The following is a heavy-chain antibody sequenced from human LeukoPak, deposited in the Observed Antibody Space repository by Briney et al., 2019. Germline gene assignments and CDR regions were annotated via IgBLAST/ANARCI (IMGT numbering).Heavy chain of an antibody. D-gene: IGHD5-12*01. CDR2: INPNSGGT. J-gene: IGHJ5*02. CDR3: ARGESGLNWFDP. V-gene: IGHV1-2*06. Sequence: VASVKVSCKASGYTFTNYYIHWVRQAPGQGLEWMGRINPNSGGTNYAQKFQGRVTMTRDTSISTAYMEVSRLRSEDTAVYYCARGESGLNWFDPWGQGTLVTVSS. CDR1: GYTFTNYY.